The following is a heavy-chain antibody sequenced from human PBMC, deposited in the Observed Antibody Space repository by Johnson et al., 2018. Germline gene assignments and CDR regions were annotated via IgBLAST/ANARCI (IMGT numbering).Heavy chain of an antibody. J-gene: IGHJ6*02. CDR1: GFTFSNYA. V-gene: IGHV3-23*04. D-gene: IGHD3-10*01. CDR2: ISGSGGST. Sequence: EVQLVETGGGLVQPGGSLRLSCAASGFTFSNYAMNWVRQAPGKGLEWVSAISGSGGSTYYADSVKGRFTISRDNSKNTLYLQMNSLRAEDTAGYYCARATPLVKARWFGEEDYHYGMDVWGQGTTGTVSS. CDR3: ARATPLVKARWFGEEDYHYGMDV.